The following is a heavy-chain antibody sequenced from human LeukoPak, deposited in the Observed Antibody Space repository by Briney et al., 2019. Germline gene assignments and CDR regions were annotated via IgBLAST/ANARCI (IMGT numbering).Heavy chain of an antibody. CDR1: GFTFSSYA. J-gene: IGHJ5*02. D-gene: IGHD6-19*01. V-gene: IGHV3-23*01. Sequence: GGSLRLSCAASGFTFSSYAMSWVRQAPGKGLEWVSAISGSGGSTYYADSVKGRFTISRDNAKNSLYLQMNSLRAEDTAVYYCARHMGSGWAWGQGTLVTVSS. CDR3: ARHMGSGWA. CDR2: ISGSGGST.